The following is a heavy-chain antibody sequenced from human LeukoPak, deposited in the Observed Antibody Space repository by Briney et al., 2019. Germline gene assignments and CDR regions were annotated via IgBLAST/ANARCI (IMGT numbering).Heavy chain of an antibody. CDR1: GFTFSSYG. J-gene: IGHJ6*03. CDR2: ISGGGETT. V-gene: IGHV3-23*01. CDR3: ATGGEWFGDSDYYYMDV. Sequence: GGSLRLSCAASGFTFSSYGMGWVRQAPGKGLEWVSSISGGGETTYYADSVKGRFPISRDNSKNTLYLQMNSLRAEDTAVYYCATGGEWFGDSDYYYMDVWGKGTTVTVSS. D-gene: IGHD3-10*01.